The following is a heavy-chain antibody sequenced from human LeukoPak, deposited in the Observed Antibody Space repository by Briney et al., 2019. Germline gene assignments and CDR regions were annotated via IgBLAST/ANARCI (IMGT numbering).Heavy chain of an antibody. V-gene: IGHV4-39*07. CDR2: IYYSGST. Sequence: SETLSLTCTVSGGSISSSSYYWGWICQPPGKGLEWIGSIYYSGSTYYNPSLKSRVTISVDTSKNQFSLKLSSVTAADTAVYYCAEAYYDSSGPLFQHWGQGTLVTVSS. J-gene: IGHJ1*01. D-gene: IGHD3-22*01. CDR1: GGSISSSSYY. CDR3: AEAYYDSSGPLFQH.